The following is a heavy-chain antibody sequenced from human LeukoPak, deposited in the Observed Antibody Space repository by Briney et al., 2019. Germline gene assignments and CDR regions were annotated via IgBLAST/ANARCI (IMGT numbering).Heavy chain of an antibody. D-gene: IGHD4-17*01. J-gene: IGHJ4*02. CDR1: GGSFSGYY. CDR3: ARVPDYGDYDFKDY. V-gene: IGHV4-34*01. CDR2: INHSGST. Sequence: SETLSLTCAVYGGSFSGYYWSWIRQPPGKGLEWIGEINHSGSTYYNPSLKSRVTISVDTSKNQFSLKLSSVTAADTAVYYCARVPDYGDYDFKDYWGQGTLVTVSS.